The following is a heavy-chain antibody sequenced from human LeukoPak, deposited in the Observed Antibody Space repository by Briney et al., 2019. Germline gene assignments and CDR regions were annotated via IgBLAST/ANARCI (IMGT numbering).Heavy chain of an antibody. Sequence: SVKVSCKASGGTFSSYAISWVRQAPGQGLEWMGGIIPIFGTANYAQKFQGRVTITTDESTSTAYMELSSLRSEDTAVYYCARGRDGYNFCFDYWGQGTLVTVSS. CDR1: GGTFSSYA. D-gene: IGHD5-24*01. CDR3: ARGRDGYNFCFDY. J-gene: IGHJ4*02. V-gene: IGHV1-69*05. CDR2: IIPIFGTA.